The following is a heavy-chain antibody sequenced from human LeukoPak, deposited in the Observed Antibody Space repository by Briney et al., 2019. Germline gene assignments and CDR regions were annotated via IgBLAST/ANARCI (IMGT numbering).Heavy chain of an antibody. Sequence: PAETLSLTCTVSGGSIGSSSYYWGWIRQPPGKGLEWIGSISYSGSTYYNPSLKSRVTISVDTSNNQFSLKLSSVTAADTAVYYCASGPATLDSWGQGTLVTVSS. V-gene: IGHV4-39*07. CDR3: ASGPATLDS. CDR2: ISYSGST. D-gene: IGHD2-15*01. J-gene: IGHJ4*02. CDR1: GGSIGSSSYY.